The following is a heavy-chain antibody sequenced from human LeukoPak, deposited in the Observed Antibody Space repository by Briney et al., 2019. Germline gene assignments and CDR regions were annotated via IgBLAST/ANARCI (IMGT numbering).Heavy chain of an antibody. Sequence: GRSLRLSCAASGFSLSTYSMNWVRQAPGTGLEWVSSISSRSGYIYYADSGKGRFTISRDNAKNSLYLQMDCLGAEDTAVYYCATDLDYDSSGVDLWGRGTLVTVSS. V-gene: IGHV3-21*01. J-gene: IGHJ2*01. D-gene: IGHD3-22*01. CDR3: ATDLDYDSSGVDL. CDR1: GFSLSTYS. CDR2: ISSRSGYI.